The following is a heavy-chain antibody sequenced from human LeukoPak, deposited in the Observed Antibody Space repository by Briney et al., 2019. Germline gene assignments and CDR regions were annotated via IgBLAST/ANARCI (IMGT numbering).Heavy chain of an antibody. J-gene: IGHJ4*02. Sequence: PGGSLRLSCAASGFTFRRYDMHWVRQAPGKGLEWVAVFTYDGSATYYADSVKGRFTISRDNSKNTLYLQMNSLRAEDTAVYYCAREEGGGWEHDCWGQGTLVTVSS. D-gene: IGHD2-21*01. CDR3: AREEGGGWEHDC. CDR1: GFTFRRYD. CDR2: FTYDGSAT. V-gene: IGHV3-30-3*01.